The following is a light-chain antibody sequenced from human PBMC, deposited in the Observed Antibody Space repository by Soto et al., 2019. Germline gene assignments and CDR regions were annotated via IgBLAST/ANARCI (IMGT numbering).Light chain of an antibody. CDR1: SSDVAAYNY. Sequence: QSVLTKPASVTGSPGESITISCTGTSSDVAAYNYVSWYQQHPGKAPKLMIYDVSNRPSGVSNRFSGSKSGNTASLTISGLQAEDEADYYCSSYTSGSTDVVFGGGTKVTVL. V-gene: IGLV2-14*01. CDR2: DVS. J-gene: IGLJ2*01. CDR3: SSYTSGSTDVV.